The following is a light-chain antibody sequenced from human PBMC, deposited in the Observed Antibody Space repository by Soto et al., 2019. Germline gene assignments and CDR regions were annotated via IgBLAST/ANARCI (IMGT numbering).Light chain of an antibody. J-gene: IGKJ1*01. Sequence: DIQMTQSPSCLSSSXGDGVTIAXXXSQSISSYLNWYQQKPGKAPKLLIYAASSLQSGVPSRFSGSGSGTDFTLTISSLQPEDFATYYCQQSYSTLSRTFGQGTKVDIK. CDR1: QSISSY. V-gene: IGKV1-39*01. CDR3: QQSYSTLSRT. CDR2: AAS.